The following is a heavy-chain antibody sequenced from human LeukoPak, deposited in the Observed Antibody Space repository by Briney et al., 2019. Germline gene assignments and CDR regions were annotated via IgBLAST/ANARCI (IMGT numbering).Heavy chain of an antibody. CDR3: AKDPDY. CDR1: GFTFSSYG. Sequence: TGGSLRLSCAASGFTFSSYGMHRVRQAPGKGLEWVAVISYDGSNRYYADSVKGRFTISRDNSKNTLYLQMNSLRAEDTAVYYCAKDPDYWGQGTLVTVSS. V-gene: IGHV3-30*18. J-gene: IGHJ4*02. CDR2: ISYDGSNR.